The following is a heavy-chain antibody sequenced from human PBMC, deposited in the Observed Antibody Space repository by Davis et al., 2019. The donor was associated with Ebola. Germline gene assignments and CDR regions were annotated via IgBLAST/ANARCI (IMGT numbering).Heavy chain of an antibody. CDR1: GFTFSDAW. Sequence: PGGSLRLSCVASGFTFSDAWMRWVRQAPGKGLEWVGRIKKITDGGTTDYAVNVKGRFTISRDDSNNTIYLDMNSLRTEDTAMYYCNTDPNPHQADYRDFWGQGTLVTVSS. V-gene: IGHV3-15*01. CDR2: IKKITDGGTT. D-gene: IGHD6-19*01. CDR3: NTDPNPHQADYRDF. J-gene: IGHJ4*02.